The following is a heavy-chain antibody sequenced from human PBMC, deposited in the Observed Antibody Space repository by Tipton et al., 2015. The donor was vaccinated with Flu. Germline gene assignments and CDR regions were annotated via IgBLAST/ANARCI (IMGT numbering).Heavy chain of an antibody. V-gene: IGHV1-69*04. CDR2: IIPILGIA. J-gene: IGHJ3*02. Sequence: QVQLVQSGAEVKKPGSSVKVSCKASGGTFSSYAISWVRQAPGQGLEWMGRIIPILGIANYAQKFQGRVTITADKSTSTAYMELSSLRSEDTAVYYCARPYDSSGYSVFGPTKIDAFDIWGQGTMVTVSS. CDR3: ARPYDSSGYSVFGPTKIDAFDI. CDR1: GGTFSSYA. D-gene: IGHD3-22*01.